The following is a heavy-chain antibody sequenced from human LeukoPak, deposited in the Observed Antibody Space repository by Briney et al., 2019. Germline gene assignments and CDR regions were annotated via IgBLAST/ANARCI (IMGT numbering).Heavy chain of an antibody. CDR1: GYTLTELS. V-gene: IGHV1-24*01. J-gene: IGHJ6*02. CDR3: ARSSVPAAIAPYYYYGMDV. CDR2: FDPEDGET. Sequence: ASVKVSCKVSGYTLTELSMHWVRQAPGKGLEWMGGFDPEDGETIYAQKFQGRVTMTEDTSTDTAYMELSSLRSEDTAVYYCARSSVPAAIAPYYYYGMDVWGQGTTVTVSS. D-gene: IGHD2-2*02.